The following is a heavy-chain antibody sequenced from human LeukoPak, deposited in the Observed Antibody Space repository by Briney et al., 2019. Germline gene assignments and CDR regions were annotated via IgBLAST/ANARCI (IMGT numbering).Heavy chain of an antibody. CDR2: INHSGST. J-gene: IGHJ5*02. D-gene: IGHD3-10*01. CDR1: GGSFSGYY. Sequence: SETLSLTCAVYGGSFSGYYWSWIRQPPGKGLEWIGEINHSGSTNYNPSLKSRVTISVDTSKNQFSLKLSSVTAADTSVYYYARLRYYGSGSYPMTGNWFAPWGQGTLVTVSS. V-gene: IGHV4-34*01. CDR3: ARLRYYGSGSYPMTGNWFAP.